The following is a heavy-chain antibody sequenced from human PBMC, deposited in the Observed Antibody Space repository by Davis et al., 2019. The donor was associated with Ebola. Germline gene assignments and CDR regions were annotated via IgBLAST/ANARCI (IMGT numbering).Heavy chain of an antibody. D-gene: IGHD2-8*01. V-gene: IGHV5-51*01. CDR2: IYAGDSDS. CDR1: GYGFADYW. J-gene: IGHJ4*02. CDR3: ARQESLYGWSDY. Sequence: GESLKISCKGSGYGFADYWIAWVRQTPGKGLEWMGNIYAGDSDSRYSPSFEGQVIISVDRSINTAYLQWRSLRASATAIYYCARQESLYGWSDYWGQGTLVTVSS.